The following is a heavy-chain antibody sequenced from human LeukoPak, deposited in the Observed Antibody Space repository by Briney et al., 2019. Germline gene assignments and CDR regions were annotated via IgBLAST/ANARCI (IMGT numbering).Heavy chain of an antibody. Sequence: PGGSLRLSCAASGFTFSSYAMHWVRQAPGKGLEWVAVISYDGSNKYYADSVKGRFTISRDNSKNTLYLQMNSLRAEDTAVYYCARVVTVSNIDPAFGIWGQGTMVTVSS. D-gene: IGHD2-21*02. J-gene: IGHJ3*02. V-gene: IGHV3-30-3*01. CDR2: ISYDGSNK. CDR3: ARVVTVSNIDPAFGI. CDR1: GFTFSSYA.